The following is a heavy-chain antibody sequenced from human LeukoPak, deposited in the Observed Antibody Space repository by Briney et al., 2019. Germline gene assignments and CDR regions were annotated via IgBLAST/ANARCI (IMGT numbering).Heavy chain of an antibody. J-gene: IGHJ5*02. CDR1: GYTFTNNY. D-gene: IGHD5/OR15-5a*01. CDR3: ARDGVSGYNWFDP. V-gene: IGHV1-2*02. Sequence: GASVTVSCKASGYTFTNNYIHWVRQAPGPGLEWMGWINPYSGGRIYAQNFHGRVTRTSATSITTAYMVLTRLRSDDTAMYCCARDGVSGYNWFDPWGQGTLVTVSS. CDR2: INPYSGGR.